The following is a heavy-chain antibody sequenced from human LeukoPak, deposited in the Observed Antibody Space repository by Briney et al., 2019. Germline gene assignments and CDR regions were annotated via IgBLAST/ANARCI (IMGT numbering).Heavy chain of an antibody. V-gene: IGHV3-48*01. CDR2: ITSSSSAM. D-gene: IGHD5-12*01. CDR3: VRDSTLGYTAL. J-gene: IGHJ4*02. CDR1: GFTFSTCS. Sequence: GGSLRLSCAASGFTFSTCSMNWVRQAPGKGLEWVSHITSSSSAMYYTKSVKGRFTVSRDNAKNSLYLQMNSLRAEDTAVYYCVRDSTLGYTALWGQGTLVTVSS.